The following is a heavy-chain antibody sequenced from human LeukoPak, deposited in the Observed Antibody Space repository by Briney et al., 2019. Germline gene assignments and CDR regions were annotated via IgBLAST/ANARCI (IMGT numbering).Heavy chain of an antibody. Sequence: ASVKVSCKASGYTFTSYAIHWVRQAPGQRLEWMGWINAANGNRKYSQKFQDRVTITRETSATTAYMELNSLTFEDTAVYYCARVSDDSGWNFDYWGQGTLVTVSS. D-gene: IGHD6-19*01. J-gene: IGHJ4*02. V-gene: IGHV1-3*01. CDR2: INAANGNR. CDR1: GYTFTSYA. CDR3: ARVSDDSGWNFDY.